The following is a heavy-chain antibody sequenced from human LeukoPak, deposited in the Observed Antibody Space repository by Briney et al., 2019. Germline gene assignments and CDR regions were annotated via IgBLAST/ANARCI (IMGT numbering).Heavy chain of an antibody. V-gene: IGHV3-21*01. CDR2: ISSSSSYI. D-gene: IGHD6-13*01. Sequence: PGGSLRLSCAASGFTFSSYSMNWVRQAPGKGLEWVSSISSSSSYIYYADSVKGRFTISRDNAKNSLYLQMNSLRAEDTAVYYCARAVGIAAGGSDYWGQGTLVTVSS. CDR1: GFTFSSYS. CDR3: ARAVGIAAGGSDY. J-gene: IGHJ4*02.